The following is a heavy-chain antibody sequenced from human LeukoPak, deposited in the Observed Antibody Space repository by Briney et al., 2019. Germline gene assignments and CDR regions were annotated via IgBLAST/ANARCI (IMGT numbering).Heavy chain of an antibody. CDR3: AGVRAVPTIAAAGTSYYYGMDV. Sequence: ASVKVSCKASGYTFTSYGISWVRQAPGQGLEWMGWISAYNGNTNYAQKLQGRVTMTTDTSTSTAYMELRSLRSDDTAVYYCAGVRAVPTIAAAGTSYYYGMDVWGQGTTVTVSS. V-gene: IGHV1-18*01. CDR2: ISAYNGNT. J-gene: IGHJ6*02. D-gene: IGHD6-13*01. CDR1: GYTFTSYG.